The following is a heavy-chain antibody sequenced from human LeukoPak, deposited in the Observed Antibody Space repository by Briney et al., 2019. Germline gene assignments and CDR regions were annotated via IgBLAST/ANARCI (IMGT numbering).Heavy chain of an antibody. J-gene: IGHJ4*02. CDR1: GGSISSDAYF. V-gene: IGHV4-31*03. CDR3: AATVVVPPAIAY. CDR2: ISYSGST. D-gene: IGHD2-2*01. Sequence: PSQTLSLTCTVSGGSISSDAYFWSWIRQHPGKGLEWIGYISYSGSTYYNPSLKSRITISVDTSKNQFSLNLSSVTAADTAVYFCAATVVVPPAIAYWGQGTLVTVSS.